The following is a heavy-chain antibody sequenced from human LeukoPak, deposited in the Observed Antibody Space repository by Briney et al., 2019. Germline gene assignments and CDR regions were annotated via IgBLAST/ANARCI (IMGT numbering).Heavy chain of an antibody. J-gene: IGHJ4*02. Sequence: GGSLRLSYAASGFTFRRYWMHWVRQAPGKGLVWVSRVNSDGSSTSYGDSVKGRFTISRDNAKNTLSLQMNSLRAEDTAVYYCVRAEGQSFDYWGQGTLVTVSS. D-gene: IGHD6-19*01. CDR3: VRAEGQSFDY. V-gene: IGHV3-74*01. CDR2: VNSDGSST. CDR1: GFTFRRYW.